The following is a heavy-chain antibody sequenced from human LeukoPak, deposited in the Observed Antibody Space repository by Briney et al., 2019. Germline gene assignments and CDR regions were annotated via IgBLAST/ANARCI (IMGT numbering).Heavy chain of an antibody. V-gene: IGHV1-46*01. Sequence: ASVKVSCKASGYTFTSYYMHWVRQAPGQGLEWMGIINPSGGSTSYAQKFQGRVTMTRDTSTSTVYMELSSLRSEDTAVYYCARSMAMVRGVIIWIAPRADYWGQGTLVTVSS. CDR2: INPSGGST. D-gene: IGHD3-10*01. J-gene: IGHJ4*02. CDR3: ARSMAMVRGVIIWIAPRADY. CDR1: GYTFTSYY.